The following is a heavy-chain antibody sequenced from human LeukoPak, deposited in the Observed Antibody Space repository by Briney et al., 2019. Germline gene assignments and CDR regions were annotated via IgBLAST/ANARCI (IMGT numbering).Heavy chain of an antibody. CDR2: ISWDVDNT. CDR1: GFTFDDYS. J-gene: IGHJ4*02. CDR3: AKDIRYRSGYSYGSFDY. D-gene: IGHD5-18*01. Sequence: GGSLRLSCAASGFTFDDYSMHWVRQAPGKGLEGVSLISWDVDNTYYADSVKGRFTISRDNRANSLYLQMNSLRREDTALYYCAKDIRYRSGYSYGSFDYWGQGTLVTVSS. V-gene: IGHV3-43*01.